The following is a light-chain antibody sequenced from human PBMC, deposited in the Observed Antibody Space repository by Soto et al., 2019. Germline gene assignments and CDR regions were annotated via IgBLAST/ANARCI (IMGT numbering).Light chain of an antibody. J-gene: IGKJ4*01. CDR3: QQYDDWLRLT. CDR1: QTGSYSY. Sequence: IVLTQFPGTLSLSPGGTATLSCRASQTGSYSYLAWYQQMSGQAPRLLIFGASSRATGIPARFSGSGSGTEFNLTISSLQSEDFAVYFCQQYDDWLRLTFGGGTKVDIK. CDR2: GAS. V-gene: IGKV3D-15*01.